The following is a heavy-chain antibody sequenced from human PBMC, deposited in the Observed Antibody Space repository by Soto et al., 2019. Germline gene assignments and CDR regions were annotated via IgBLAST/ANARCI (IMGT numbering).Heavy chain of an antibody. D-gene: IGHD3-10*01. V-gene: IGHV3-23*01. CDR1: GFTSSPYA. Sequence: GGSLRLSCVASGFTSSPYAMSWVRQATGKGLEWVSAISGSGGSTYYADSVKGRFTISRDNSKNTLYLQMNSLRAEDTAVYYCAKDVSHSGSYLFDIWGQGTMVTVSS. CDR3: AKDVSHSGSYLFDI. J-gene: IGHJ3*02. CDR2: ISGSGGST.